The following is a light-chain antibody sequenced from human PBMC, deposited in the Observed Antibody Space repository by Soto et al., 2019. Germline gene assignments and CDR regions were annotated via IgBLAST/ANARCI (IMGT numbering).Light chain of an antibody. J-gene: IGLJ1*01. CDR3: KSYAGSNTYV. Sequence: QSALTQPASVSGSPGQSITISCTGTRIDVGGYNYVSWYQQHPGKAPKLIIYEISNRPSGVPDRFSGSKSGNTASLTVSGLQAADEADYFCKSYAGSNTYVFGSGTKVTVL. CDR1: RIDVGGYNY. V-gene: IGLV2-8*01. CDR2: EIS.